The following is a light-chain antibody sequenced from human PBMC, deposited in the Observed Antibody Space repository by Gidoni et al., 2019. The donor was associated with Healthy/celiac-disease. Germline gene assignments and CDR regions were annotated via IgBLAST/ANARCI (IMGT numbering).Light chain of an antibody. CDR3: QVWDSSSDHYV. CDR1: NIGSKS. Sequence: YVLTQPPSVSVAPGKTARITCGGNNIGSKSVHWYQQKPGQAPVLVIYYDSDRPSGIPERFSGSNSGNTATLTISRVEAGDEADYYCQVWDSSSDHYVFGTGTKVTVL. V-gene: IGLV3-21*04. J-gene: IGLJ1*01. CDR2: YDS.